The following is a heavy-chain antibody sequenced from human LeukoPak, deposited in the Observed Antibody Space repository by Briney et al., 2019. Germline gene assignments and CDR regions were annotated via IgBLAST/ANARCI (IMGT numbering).Heavy chain of an antibody. CDR3: AKGRLSGVVVAGYGMDV. CDR2: ISNDGRNK. V-gene: IGHV3-30*18. CDR1: GFTFSSHG. D-gene: IGHD6-19*01. J-gene: IGHJ6*02. Sequence: GGSLRLSCAASGFTFSSHGMHWVRQAPGKGLECVAVISNDGRNKYFAGSVKGRFTISRDNYKNTLYLQMNSLRAEDTAVYYCAKGRLSGVVVAGYGMDVWGQGTTITVSS.